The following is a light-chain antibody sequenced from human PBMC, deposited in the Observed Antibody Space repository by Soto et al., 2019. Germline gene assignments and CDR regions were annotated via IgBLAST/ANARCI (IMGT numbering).Light chain of an antibody. CDR2: EDN. Sequence: VLTQPHSVSESPGKTVTISCTRSSGSIASNYVQWYQQRPGSAPTSVIYEDNQRPSGVPDRFSGSIDSSSNSASLTISGLKAEDKADYYCQSYNSSNPVVFGGGTKLTVL. J-gene: IGLJ2*01. CDR1: SGSIASNY. CDR3: QSYNSSNPVV. V-gene: IGLV6-57*04.